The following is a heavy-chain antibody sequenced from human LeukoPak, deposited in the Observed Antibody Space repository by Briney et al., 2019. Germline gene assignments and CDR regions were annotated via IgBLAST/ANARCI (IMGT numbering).Heavy chain of an antibody. Sequence: SETLSLTCTVSGGSISSYYWSWIRQPPGKGLEWIGYIYYSGSTNYNPSLESRVTISLDTSKNQFSLKLSSVTAADTAVYYCARSFAGGSGYSYFDYWGQGILVTVSS. CDR2: IYYSGST. CDR3: ARSFAGGSGYSYFDY. CDR1: GGSISSYY. V-gene: IGHV4-59*08. J-gene: IGHJ4*02. D-gene: IGHD3-3*01.